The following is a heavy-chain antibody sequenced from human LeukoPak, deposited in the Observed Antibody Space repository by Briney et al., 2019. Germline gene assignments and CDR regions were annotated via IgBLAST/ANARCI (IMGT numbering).Heavy chain of an antibody. D-gene: IGHD6-13*01. CDR2: INSDGSST. Sequence: GGSPRLSCVASGFTFSRYAMHWVRQAPGKGLVWVSRINSDGSSTGYADSVKGRFTISRDNVKNTLSLQMNSLRAEDTAVYYCARGAEGSSHFDPWGQGTLVTVSS. J-gene: IGHJ5*02. CDR3: ARGAEGSSHFDP. CDR1: GFTFSRYA. V-gene: IGHV3-74*01.